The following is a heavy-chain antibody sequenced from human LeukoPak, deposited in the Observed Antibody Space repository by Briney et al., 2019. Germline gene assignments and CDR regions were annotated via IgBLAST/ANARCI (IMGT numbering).Heavy chain of an antibody. CDR2: ISDSGGSA. Sequence: GGSLRLSCAASGFTLSSYAMSWVRQAPGEGLEWVSAISDSGGSAYYADSVKGRFTISRDNSKNTLYLQMNSLRAEDTAVYYCATSPGAAAGSSGLDYWGQGTLVTVSS. CDR1: GFTLSSYA. J-gene: IGHJ4*02. V-gene: IGHV3-23*01. D-gene: IGHD6-13*01. CDR3: ATSPGAAAGSSGLDY.